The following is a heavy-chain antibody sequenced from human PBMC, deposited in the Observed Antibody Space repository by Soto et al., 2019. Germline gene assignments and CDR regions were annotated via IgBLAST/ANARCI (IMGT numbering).Heavy chain of an antibody. J-gene: IGHJ4*02. CDR2: ISYDGSNK. CDR3: ARVPDYYGSEYYFDY. D-gene: IGHD3-10*01. Sequence: GGSLRLSCAASGFTFSSYAMHWVRQAPGKGLEWVAVISYDGSNKYYADSVKGRFTISRDNSKNTLYLQMNSLRAEDTAVYYCARVPDYYGSEYYFDYWGPGPLVTVAS. V-gene: IGHV3-30-3*01. CDR1: GFTFSSYA.